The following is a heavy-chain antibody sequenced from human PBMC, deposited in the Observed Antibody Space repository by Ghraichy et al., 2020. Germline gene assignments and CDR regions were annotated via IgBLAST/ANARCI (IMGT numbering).Heavy chain of an antibody. CDR2: ISGSGGAT. CDR1: GFTFSSYA. D-gene: IGHD6-19*01. J-gene: IGHJ4*02. V-gene: IGHV3-23*01. CDR3: AKGARKGGAVAGSLEY. Sequence: GESLNISCATSGFTFSSYAMAWVRQAPGKGLEWVSGISGSGGATYYAQSVKGRFTISRDNSRNALYLQMNSLRVEDTAVYYCAKGARKGGAVAGSLEYRGQGTLVTVSS.